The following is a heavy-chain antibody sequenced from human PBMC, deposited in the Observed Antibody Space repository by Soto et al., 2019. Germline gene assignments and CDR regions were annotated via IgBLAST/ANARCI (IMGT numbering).Heavy chain of an antibody. V-gene: IGHV3-48*03. Sequence: GGSLRLSCAASGFTFSSYEMNWVRQAPGKGLEWVSYIHSSGNTIYYADSVKGRFTVSRDNAKNSLYLQMNSLRAEDTAVYYCATQYSGYSSDWYGLVPFWGQGTQVTVYS. CDR3: ATQYSGYSSDWYGLVPF. CDR2: IHSSGNTI. J-gene: IGHJ4*02. D-gene: IGHD6-19*01. CDR1: GFTFSSYE.